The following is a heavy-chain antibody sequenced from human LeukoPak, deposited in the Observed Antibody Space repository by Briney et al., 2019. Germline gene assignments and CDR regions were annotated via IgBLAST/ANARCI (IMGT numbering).Heavy chain of an antibody. D-gene: IGHD1-26*01. CDR3: ARVSSGSTFDY. Sequence: ASVKVSCKPSGYTITSYYMHWVRQAPGQGLEWMGIINPSGGSTSYTQKFQGRVTMTRDTSTSTVYMELSSLTSEDTAVYYCARVSSGSTFDYWGQGTLVTASS. CDR1: GYTITSYY. CDR2: INPSGGST. J-gene: IGHJ4*02. V-gene: IGHV1-46*01.